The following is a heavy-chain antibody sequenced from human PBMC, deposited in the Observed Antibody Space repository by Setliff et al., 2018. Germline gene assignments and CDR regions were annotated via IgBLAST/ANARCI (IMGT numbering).Heavy chain of an antibody. CDR1: GGTLSGYA. V-gene: IGHV1-69*06. Sequence: SVKVSCKASGGTLSGYAFSWVRQAPGQGLEWVGGITPIFEAAHYAQKFQDRVTITADKSTSTVYMELNSLISEDTAVYLCARDSVTLGQLERRGGFRYYDMDVWGQGTTVTVSS. D-gene: IGHD1-1*01. J-gene: IGHJ6*02. CDR3: ARDSVTLGQLERRGGFRYYDMDV. CDR2: ITPIFEAA.